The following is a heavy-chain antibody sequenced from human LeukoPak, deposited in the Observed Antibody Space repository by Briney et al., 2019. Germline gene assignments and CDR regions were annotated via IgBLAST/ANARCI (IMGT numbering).Heavy chain of an antibody. CDR2: VRTAGSTI. V-gene: IGHV3-48*03. Sequence: GGSLRLSCAASGFTFSSYEMNWVRQAPGKGLEWVSYVRTAGSTIYYADSVKGRFTISRDDANNSLYLQMNSLRAEDTAVYYCVRGGYCGSTICYSLNAFDIWGQGTTVTVSS. CDR1: GFTFSSYE. CDR3: VRGGYCGSTICYSLNAFDI. D-gene: IGHD2-2*01. J-gene: IGHJ3*02.